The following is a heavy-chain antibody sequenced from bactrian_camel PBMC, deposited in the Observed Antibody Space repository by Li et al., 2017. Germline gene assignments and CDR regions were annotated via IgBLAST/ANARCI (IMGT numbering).Heavy chain of an antibody. CDR2: IAYDGWVS. D-gene: IGHD2*01. V-gene: IGHV3S42*01. CDR1: GFQFSDYP. CDR3: AASWDVTAIEALGRVASPEFGY. Sequence: DVQLVESGGGQVQPGGSLRLSCIASGFQFSDYPMSWVRQAPGKDLEWLAQIAYDGWVSRYNDPAKGRFTISKDNVKNILYLQMDNLIPEDSATYRCAASWDVTAIEALGRVASPEFGYWGDGTQVTVS. J-gene: IGHJ6*01.